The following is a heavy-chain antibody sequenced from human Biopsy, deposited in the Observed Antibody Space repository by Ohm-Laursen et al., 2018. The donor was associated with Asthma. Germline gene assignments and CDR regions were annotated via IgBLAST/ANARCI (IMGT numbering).Heavy chain of an antibody. CDR1: GFTFSDYY. Sequence: SLRLSCSASGFTFSDYYMSWIRQAPGKGLEWVAVISYDGSNKYYADSVNGRFTVPRDDSKNTLYLQMNSLRPDDTAVYYCARDVMEWYLPAFDFWGQGTLVTVSS. V-gene: IGHV3-30-3*01. J-gene: IGHJ4*02. CDR3: ARDVMEWYLPAFDF. CDR2: ISYDGSNK. D-gene: IGHD3-3*01.